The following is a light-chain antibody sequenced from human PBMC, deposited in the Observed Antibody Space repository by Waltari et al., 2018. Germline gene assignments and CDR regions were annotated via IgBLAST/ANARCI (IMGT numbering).Light chain of an antibody. V-gene: IGLV2-8*01. CDR3: SSYAGSNNLV. Sequence: QSALTQPPSASGSPGRSVTISCTGTSRDVGGYNSVSWYHQHPGKAPKLMIYAVSKRPSGVPDRFSGSKSGNTASLTVSGLQAEDEADYYCSSYAGSNNLVFGGGTKLTVL. CDR1: SRDVGGYNS. CDR2: AVS. J-gene: IGLJ2*01.